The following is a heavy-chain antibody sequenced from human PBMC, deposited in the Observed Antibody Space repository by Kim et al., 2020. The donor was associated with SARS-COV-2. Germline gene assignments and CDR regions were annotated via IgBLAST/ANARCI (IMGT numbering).Heavy chain of an antibody. D-gene: IGHD2-2*01. Sequence: SETLSLTCSVSGGSIRSGGKFWTWIRQHPAKGLEWIGYISYSGNPHYSPSLRSRVSISLQTSENQFSLGLTSVTAADTAVYYCARGQPLDYWGQGILVTV. V-gene: IGHV4-31*03. CDR2: ISYSGNP. CDR3: ARGQPLDY. CDR1: GGSIRSGGKF. J-gene: IGHJ4*02.